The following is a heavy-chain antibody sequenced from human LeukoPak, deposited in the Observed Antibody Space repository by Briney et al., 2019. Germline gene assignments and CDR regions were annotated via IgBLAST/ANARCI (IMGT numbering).Heavy chain of an antibody. D-gene: IGHD2-2*02. V-gene: IGHV4-34*01. CDR1: GGSLSGFH. CDR2: ITHSGNT. J-gene: IGHJ4*02. CDR3: ARARSGGPYLYYFDY. Sequence: SETLSLTCALYGGSLSGFHWTWIRQPPGKGLEWIGEITHSGNTNYNPSLKSRVTMSLDTSKTQFSLKLSSVTAADTAVYYCARARSGGPYLYYFDYWGQGTLVTVSS.